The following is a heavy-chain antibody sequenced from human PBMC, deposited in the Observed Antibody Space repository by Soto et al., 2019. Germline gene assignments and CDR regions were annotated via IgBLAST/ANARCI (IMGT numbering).Heavy chain of an antibody. J-gene: IGHJ4*02. CDR3: ASGPRIVVGKSFDY. V-gene: IGHV3-48*03. Sequence: EVKLVESGGEMVQPGGSLRLSCAASGFTFSTFDMNWVRQAPGKGLEWLSSISSDSTTTYYAVSVKGRFTISRDNLKNSLDLLMNNMRSEDTGIYYCASGPRIVVGKSFDYWGRGTVVTVSS. CDR2: ISSDSTTT. D-gene: IGHD3-22*01. CDR1: GFTFSTFD.